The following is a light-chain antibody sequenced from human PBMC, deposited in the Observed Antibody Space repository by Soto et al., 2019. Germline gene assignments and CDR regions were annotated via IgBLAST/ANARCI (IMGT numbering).Light chain of an antibody. V-gene: IGKV3-11*01. CDR1: QSVSSSY. J-gene: IGKJ5*01. CDR3: QQRNNWPPIT. Sequence: EIVLTQSPGTLSLSPGERATLSRRASQSVSSSYLAWYQQKPGQAPRLLIYDASNRATGVPARFSGSGSGTDFTLTISSLEPEDFALYYCQQRNNWPPITFGQGTRLEIK. CDR2: DAS.